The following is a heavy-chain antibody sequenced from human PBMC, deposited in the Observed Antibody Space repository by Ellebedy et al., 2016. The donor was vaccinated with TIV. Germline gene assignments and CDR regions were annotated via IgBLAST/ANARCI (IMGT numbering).Heavy chain of an antibody. CDR1: EFRFNMYW. CDR2: IKHDGSEM. Sequence: GESLKISCAASEFRFNMYWMTWVRQAPGKGLEWVASIKHDGSEMHYVDSVKGRFTISRDNAENSLSLQMNSLRDDDTAVYYCARRIAARPDYYYAMDVWGQGTTVTVAS. V-gene: IGHV3-7*01. J-gene: IGHJ6*02. D-gene: IGHD6-6*01. CDR3: ARRIAARPDYYYAMDV.